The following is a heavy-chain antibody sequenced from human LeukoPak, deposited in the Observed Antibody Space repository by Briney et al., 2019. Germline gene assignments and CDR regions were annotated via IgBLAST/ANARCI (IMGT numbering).Heavy chain of an antibody. J-gene: IGHJ5*02. V-gene: IGHV1-2*02. CDR1: GYTFTGCY. CDR2: INPNSGGT. CDR3: ARDKTDCSGGSCYSIWFDP. Sequence: ASVKVSCKASGYTFTGCYMHWVRQAPGQGLEWMGWINPNSGGTNYAQKFQGRVTMTRDTSISTAYMELSRLRSDDTAVYYCARDKTDCSGGSCYSIWFDPWGQGTLVTVSS. D-gene: IGHD2-15*01.